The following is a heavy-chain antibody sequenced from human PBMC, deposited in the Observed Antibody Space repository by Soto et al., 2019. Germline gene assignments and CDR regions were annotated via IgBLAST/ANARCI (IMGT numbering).Heavy chain of an antibody. CDR2: INTDNGGA. J-gene: IGHJ5*02. V-gene: IGHV1-2*02. Sequence: QVQLVQSGAEVKKPGASVKVSCKASGYIFTDYHIHWVRQAPGQGLEFMGWINTDNGGAGSAQQFQGRVNVTRDTAITTVYLELSNLRSDDTAVYFCAKERGSNSLHPSYNWFATWGQGTLITVSS. D-gene: IGHD6-13*01. CDR3: AKERGSNSLHPSYNWFAT. CDR1: GYIFTDYH.